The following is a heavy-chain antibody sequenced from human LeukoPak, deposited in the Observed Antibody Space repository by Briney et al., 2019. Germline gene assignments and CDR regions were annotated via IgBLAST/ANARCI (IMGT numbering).Heavy chain of an antibody. D-gene: IGHD2-15*01. CDR2: INQDGSEK. Sequence: GGSLTLSCAASGLTFSRYWMTWVRQSPGKGQEWVANINQDGSEKYYGDSVTGRFTISRDNAENSLFLQMNSLRADDTGVYYCARAREAPANVFPDHWGQGVVVTVS. CDR3: ARAREAPANVFPDH. J-gene: IGHJ4*02. CDR1: GLTFSRYW. V-gene: IGHV3-7*01.